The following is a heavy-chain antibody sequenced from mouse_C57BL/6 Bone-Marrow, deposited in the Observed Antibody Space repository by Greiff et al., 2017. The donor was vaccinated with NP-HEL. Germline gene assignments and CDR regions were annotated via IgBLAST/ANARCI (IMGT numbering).Heavy chain of an antibody. CDR2: IYPRSGNT. J-gene: IGHJ1*03. Sequence: PLQQSGAELARPGASVKLSCKASGYTFTSYGISWVKQRTGQGLEWIGEIYPRSGNTYYNEKFKGKATLTADKSSSTAYMELRSLTSEDSAVYFCAREGAITTVVPYWYFDVWGTGTTVTVSS. V-gene: IGHV1-81*01. D-gene: IGHD1-1*01. CDR1: GYTFTSYG. CDR3: AREGAITTVVPYWYFDV.